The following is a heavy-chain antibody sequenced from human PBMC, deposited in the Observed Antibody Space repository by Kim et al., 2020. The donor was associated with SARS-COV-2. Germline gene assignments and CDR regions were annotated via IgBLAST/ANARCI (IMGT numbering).Heavy chain of an antibody. CDR2: ISYDGSNK. CDR3: ARSSGSGSYFYYYYGMDV. CDR1: GFTFSSYA. Sequence: GGSLRLSCAASGFTFSSYAMHWVRQAPGKGLEWVAVISYDGSNKYYADSVKGRFTISRDNSKNTLYLQMNSLRAEDTAVYYCARSSGSGSYFYYYYGMDVWGQGTTVTVSS. J-gene: IGHJ6*02. V-gene: IGHV3-30*04. D-gene: IGHD3-10*01.